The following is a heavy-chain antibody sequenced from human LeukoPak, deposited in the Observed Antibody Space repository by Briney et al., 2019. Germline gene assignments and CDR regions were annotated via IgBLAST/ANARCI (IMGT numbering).Heavy chain of an antibody. Sequence: GGSLRLFCAASGFTFSSYSMNWVRQAPGKGLDWFSAISGSGGSTYYADSVKRRFTISRDNSKNTLYLQMNSLRAEDTAVYYCAKPITMIVVVQDAFDIWGQGKMVTVSS. CDR1: GFTFSSYS. CDR2: ISGSGGST. D-gene: IGHD3-22*01. CDR3: AKPITMIVVVQDAFDI. V-gene: IGHV3-23*01. J-gene: IGHJ3*02.